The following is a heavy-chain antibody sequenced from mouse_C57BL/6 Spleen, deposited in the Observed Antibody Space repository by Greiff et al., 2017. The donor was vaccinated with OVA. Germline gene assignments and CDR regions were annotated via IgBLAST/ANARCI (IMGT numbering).Heavy chain of an antibody. J-gene: IGHJ3*01. CDR1: GYSFTGYY. V-gene: IGHV1-42*01. Sequence: EVQLQESGPELVKPGASVKISCKASGYSFTGYYMNWVKQSPGKSLEWIGEINPSTGGTTYNQKFKAKATLTVDKSSSTAYMQLKSLTSEDSAVYYCASYYYGSSYGFAYWGQGTLVTVSA. CDR2: INPSTGGT. CDR3: ASYYYGSSYGFAY. D-gene: IGHD1-1*01.